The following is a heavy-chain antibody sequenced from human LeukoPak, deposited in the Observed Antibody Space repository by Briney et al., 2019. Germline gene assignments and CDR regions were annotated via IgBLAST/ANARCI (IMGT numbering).Heavy chain of an antibody. V-gene: IGHV3-21*01. CDR3: ARDYYGDYEGSVFDY. J-gene: IGHJ4*02. Sequence: GGSLRLSCAASGFTFSSYSMNWVRQAPGKGLEWVSSISSSSSYIYYADSVKGRFTISRDNAKNSLYLQMNSLRAEDTAVYYCARDYYGDYEGSVFDYWGQGTLVTVSS. D-gene: IGHD4-17*01. CDR1: GFTFSSYS. CDR2: ISSSSSYI.